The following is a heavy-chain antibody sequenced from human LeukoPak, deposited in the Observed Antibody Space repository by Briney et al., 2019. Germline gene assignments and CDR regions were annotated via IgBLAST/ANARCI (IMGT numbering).Heavy chain of an antibody. CDR1: GGSISSSSSY. D-gene: IGHD5-18*01. Sequence: SETLSLTCTVSGGSISSSSSYWGWIRQPPGKGLEWIGSIYHSGSTYYNPSLKSRVTISVDTSKNQFSLKLSSVTAADTAVYYCARTTEGGYTYGYFYYYYMDVWGKGTTVTISS. CDR2: IYHSGST. CDR3: ARTTEGGYTYGYFYYYYMDV. V-gene: IGHV4-39*07. J-gene: IGHJ6*03.